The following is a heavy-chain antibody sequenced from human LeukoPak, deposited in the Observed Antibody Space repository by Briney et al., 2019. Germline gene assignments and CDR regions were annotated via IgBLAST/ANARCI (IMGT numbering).Heavy chain of an antibody. D-gene: IGHD2-15*01. CDR3: ARLHCSGGSCYRGFFDY. V-gene: IGHV4-39*01. CDR1: GGSISSSSYY. Sequence: SETLSLTCTVSGGSISSSSYYWGWIRQPPGKGLEWIGSIYYSGSTYYNPSLKSRVTISVDTSKNQFSLKLSSVTAADTAVYYCARLHCSGGSCYRGFFDYWGQGTLVTVSS. J-gene: IGHJ4*02. CDR2: IYYSGST.